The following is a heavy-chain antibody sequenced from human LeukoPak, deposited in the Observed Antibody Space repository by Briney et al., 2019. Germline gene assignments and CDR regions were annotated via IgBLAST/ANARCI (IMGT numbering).Heavy chain of an antibody. J-gene: IGHJ4*02. CDR3: AKVFRSSANFDY. D-gene: IGHD3-10*01. CDR1: GFTFSSYG. Sequence: GGSLRLSCAASGFTFSSYGMHWVRQAPGKGLEWVAVISYDGSNKYYADSVKGRFTISRDNSKNTLYLQMNSLRAEDTAVYYCAKVFRSSANFDYWGQGTLVTVSS. CDR2: ISYDGSNK. V-gene: IGHV3-30*18.